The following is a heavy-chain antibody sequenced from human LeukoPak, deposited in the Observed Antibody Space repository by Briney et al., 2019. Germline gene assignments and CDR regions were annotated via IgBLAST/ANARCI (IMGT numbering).Heavy chain of an antibody. CDR3: ARGSSSWSYYYYGMDV. CDR1: GGTFSSYG. D-gene: IGHD6-13*01. J-gene: IGHJ6*02. Sequence: ASVKVSCKASGGTFSSYGISWVRQAPGQGLEWMGWIGAYNGNTNYAQKLQGRVTMTTDTSTSTAYMELRSLRSDDTAVYYCARGSSSWSYYYYGMDVWGQGTTVTVSS. CDR2: IGAYNGNT. V-gene: IGHV1-18*01.